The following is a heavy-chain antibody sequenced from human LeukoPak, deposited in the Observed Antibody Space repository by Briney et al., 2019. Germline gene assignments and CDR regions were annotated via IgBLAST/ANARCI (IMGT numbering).Heavy chain of an antibody. J-gene: IGHJ4*02. CDR2: IKSKTDGETT. Sequence: GGSLRLSWVDSGFTFTNAWMSWVRQAPGKGLEWIGRIKSKTDGETTNYAEPVRGRFTISRDDSKSAVYLQMNSLKTEDTAVYYCTTGIRGDCGQGTLVTVSS. CDR1: GFTFTNAW. CDR3: TTGIRGD. V-gene: IGHV3-15*01.